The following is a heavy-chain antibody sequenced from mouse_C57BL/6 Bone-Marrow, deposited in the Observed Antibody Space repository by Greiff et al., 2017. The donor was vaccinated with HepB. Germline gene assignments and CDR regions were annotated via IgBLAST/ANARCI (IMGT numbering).Heavy chain of an antibody. V-gene: IGHV5-9*01. Sequence: EVKLVESGGGLVKPGGSLKLSCAASGFTFSSYTMSWVRQTPEKRLEWVATISGGGGNTYYPDSVKGRFTISRDNAKNTLYLQMSSLRSEDTALYYCARSHRQLRLRQFAYWGQGTLVTVSA. CDR2: ISGGGGNT. D-gene: IGHD3-2*02. CDR3: ARSHRQLRLRQFAY. J-gene: IGHJ3*01. CDR1: GFTFSSYT.